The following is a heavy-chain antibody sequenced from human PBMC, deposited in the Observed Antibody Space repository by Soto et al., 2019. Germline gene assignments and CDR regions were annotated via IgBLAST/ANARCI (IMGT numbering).Heavy chain of an antibody. CDR2: IKSKTDGGTA. V-gene: IGHV3-15*01. CDR3: TQAPGGDHYYYYGMDV. CDR1: GFTFSNAW. Sequence: PGRSLRLSCAASGFTFSNAWMSGVRQGPGKGPEWVGRIKSKTDGGTADYAAPVKGRFTISRDDSKNTLYLQMSSLKTEYTAVYYCTQAPGGDHYYYYGMDVWGQGTTVAVSS. J-gene: IGHJ6*02. D-gene: IGHD3-10*01.